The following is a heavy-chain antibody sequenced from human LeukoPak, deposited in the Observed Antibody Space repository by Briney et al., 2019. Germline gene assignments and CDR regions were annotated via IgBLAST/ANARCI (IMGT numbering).Heavy chain of an antibody. V-gene: IGHV4-39*07. CDR3: ARDQTVTTLYGMDV. Sequence: PSETLSLTCTVSGGSISSSSYYWGWIRQPPGKGLEWIGSIYYSGSTYYNPSLKSRVTISVDTSKNQFSLKLSSVTAADTAVYYCARDQTVTTLYGMDVWGQGTTVTVSS. CDR1: GGSISSSSYY. D-gene: IGHD4-17*01. CDR2: IYYSGST. J-gene: IGHJ6*02.